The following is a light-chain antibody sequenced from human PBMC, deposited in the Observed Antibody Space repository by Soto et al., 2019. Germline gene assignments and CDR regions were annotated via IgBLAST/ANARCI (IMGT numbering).Light chain of an antibody. CDR3: QTWDTGIRV. CDR1: SGHSTYT. J-gene: IGLJ3*02. V-gene: IGLV4-69*01. Sequence: QPVLTQSPSASASLGASVKLTCTLSSGHSTYTIAWHQQQSGKGPRFLMKLNNDGSHNRGDGIPDRFSGSSSGAERYLTIASLQSEDEADYYCQTWDTGIRVFGGGTKLTVL. CDR2: LNNDGSH.